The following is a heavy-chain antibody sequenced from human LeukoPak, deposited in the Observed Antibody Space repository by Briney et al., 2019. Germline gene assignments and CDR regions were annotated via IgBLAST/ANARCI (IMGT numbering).Heavy chain of an antibody. CDR1: GVSISSHY. CDR3: ASADFWSGYLV. Sequence: PSETLSLTCTVSGVSISSHYWSWIRQPPGKGLEWIGYIYYSGSTNYNPSLKSRVTISVDTSKNQFSLKLSSVTAADTAVYYCASADFWSGYLVWGQGTMVTVSS. CDR2: IYYSGST. D-gene: IGHD3-3*01. V-gene: IGHV4-59*11. J-gene: IGHJ3*01.